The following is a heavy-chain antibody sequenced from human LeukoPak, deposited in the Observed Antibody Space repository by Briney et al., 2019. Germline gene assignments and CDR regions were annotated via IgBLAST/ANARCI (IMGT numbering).Heavy chain of an antibody. D-gene: IGHD2-8*01. CDR1: GGSISSSSYY. CDR2: IYYSGSA. J-gene: IGHJ4*02. Sequence: SETLSLTCTVSGGSISSSSYYWGWVRQPPGKGLEWIGSIYYSGSAYYNPSLKSRVTISVDTSKNQFSLKLSSVTAADTAVYYCATGLYVSSHHWDWGQGTVVTVSS. V-gene: IGHV4-39*01. CDR3: ATGLYVSSHHWD.